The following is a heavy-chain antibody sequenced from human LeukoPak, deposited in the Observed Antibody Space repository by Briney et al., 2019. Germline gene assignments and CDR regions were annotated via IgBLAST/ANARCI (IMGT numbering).Heavy chain of an antibody. CDR3: AKDSRYSGNYKAFDI. J-gene: IGHJ3*02. D-gene: IGHD1-26*01. V-gene: IGHV3-53*01. Sequence: GGSLRLSCTASEFTVSRNYMLWVRQAPGKGLEWVSVIFSNGDTHYADSVKGRFTISRDNSKNTLYLQMNSLRAEDTAVYYCAKDSRYSGNYKAFDIWGQGTMVTVSS. CDR1: EFTVSRNY. CDR2: IFSNGDT.